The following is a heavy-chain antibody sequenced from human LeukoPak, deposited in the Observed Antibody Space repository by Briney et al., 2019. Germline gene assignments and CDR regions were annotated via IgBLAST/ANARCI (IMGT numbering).Heavy chain of an antibody. CDR3: ALISRGIAVPDTEL. Sequence: SETLSLTCAVSGASLSSNNWWSWVRQLPGKGLEWIGEIYHSGSTNYTPSLKSRVTISIDKSKNQFSLKLSSVTAADTAVYYCALISRGIAVPDTELWGQGTLVTVSS. V-gene: IGHV4-4*02. J-gene: IGHJ4*02. D-gene: IGHD6-19*01. CDR2: IYHSGST. CDR1: GASLSSNNW.